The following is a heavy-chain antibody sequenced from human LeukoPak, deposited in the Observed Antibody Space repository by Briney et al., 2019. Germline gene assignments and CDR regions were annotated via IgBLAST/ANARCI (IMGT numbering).Heavy chain of an antibody. CDR3: ARVDYRGQ. CDR1: GYTFTGYY. V-gene: IGHV1-2*02. CDR2: INPNSGGT. Sequence: ASVKVSCKASGYTFTGYYMHWVRQAPGQGLEWMGWINPNSGGTNYAQEFQGRVTMTRDTSISTAYMELSRLRSDDTAVYYCARVDYRGQWGQGTLVTVSS. J-gene: IGHJ4*02. D-gene: IGHD5-12*01.